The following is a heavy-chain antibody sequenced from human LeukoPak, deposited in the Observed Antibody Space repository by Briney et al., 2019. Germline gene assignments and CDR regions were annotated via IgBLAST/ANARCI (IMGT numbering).Heavy chain of an antibody. CDR3: VKEDITLGRRFVINDCYFDY. CDR2: IRGSGGGT. CDR1: GFTFSNYG. V-gene: IGHV3-23*01. J-gene: IGHJ4*02. D-gene: IGHD3-10*01. Sequence: GGSLRLSCAASGFTFSNYGMSWVRQAPGKGLEWVSVIRGSGGGTYYADSVKGRFTISRDNSKNTVYLQMNSLRAEDTAVYYCVKEDITLGRRFVINDCYFDYWGQGTLLTVSS.